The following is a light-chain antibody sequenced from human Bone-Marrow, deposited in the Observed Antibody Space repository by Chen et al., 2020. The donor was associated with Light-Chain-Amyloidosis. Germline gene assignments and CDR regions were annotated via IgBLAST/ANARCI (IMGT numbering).Light chain of an antibody. V-gene: IGLV3-25*03. CDR2: RDT. Sequence: SYELPQPPSVSVSPGQTVRIPCPGDDLPTKYAYWYQQKPGQAPVLVIHRDTERPSGISERFSGSSSGTTATLTISGVQAEDEADYHCQSADSSGTYEVIFGGGTKLTVL. J-gene: IGLJ2*01. CDR1: DLPTKY. CDR3: QSADSSGTYEVI.